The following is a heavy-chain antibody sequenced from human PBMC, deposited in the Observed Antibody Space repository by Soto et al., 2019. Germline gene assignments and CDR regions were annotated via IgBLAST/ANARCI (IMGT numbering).Heavy chain of an antibody. V-gene: IGHV3-7*04. CDR1: GFTFSESW. D-gene: IGHD6-25*01. CDR3: ARDPYDGYFGAFDF. Sequence: PGGSLRLSCVASGFTFSESWMTWVRQAPGKGLEWVANIKEDGSEKVYGDSVKGRFTISRDNLKNALYLQMNSLRGDDTAVYYCARDPYDGYFGAFDFWGQGTMVTVS. CDR2: IKEDGSEK. J-gene: IGHJ3*01.